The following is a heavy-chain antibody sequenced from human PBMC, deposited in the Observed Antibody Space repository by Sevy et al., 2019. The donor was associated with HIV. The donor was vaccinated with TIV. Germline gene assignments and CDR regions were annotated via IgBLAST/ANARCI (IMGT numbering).Heavy chain of an antibody. CDR1: GFAFSSHA. D-gene: IGHD3-3*02. CDR3: ARDGGFSIKWYPLY. V-gene: IGHV3-30-3*01. Sequence: GVSLRLSCAASGFAFSSHAMHWVRQAPGKGLEWVAIISYEGTGTFYAASVWGRFTISRDNSKNMLSLQSNSLRPEDTAVYYCARDGGFSIKWYPLYWGHGTLVTVSS. J-gene: IGHJ4*01. CDR2: ISYEGTGT.